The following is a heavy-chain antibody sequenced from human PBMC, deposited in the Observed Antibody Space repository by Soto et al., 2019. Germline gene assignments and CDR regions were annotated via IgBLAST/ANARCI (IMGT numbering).Heavy chain of an antibody. D-gene: IGHD5-18*01. J-gene: IGHJ4*02. V-gene: IGHV4-34*01. CDR1: GGSFSGYY. CDR3: ARTQDTAMVPDY. CDR2: INHSGST. Sequence: SETLSLTCAVYGGSFSGYYWSWIRQPPGKGLEWIGEINHSGSTNYNPSLKSRVTISVDTSKNQFSLKLSSVTAADTAVYYCARTQDTAMVPDYWGQGTLVTVSS.